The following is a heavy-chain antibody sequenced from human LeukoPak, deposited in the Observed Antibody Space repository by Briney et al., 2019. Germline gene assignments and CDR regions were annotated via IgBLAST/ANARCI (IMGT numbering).Heavy chain of an antibody. CDR1: GFTFNNYA. CDR3: AKVSGGGLYYDGMDV. V-gene: IGHV3-23*01. Sequence: GGSLRLSCAASGFTFNNYAMNWVRQAPGKGLEWVSVISGSGGTTYCADSVKGRFTISRDSSKNTLYLQMNSLRAEDTAVYYCAKVSGGGLYYDGMDVWGQGTTVTVSS. CDR2: ISGSGGTT. D-gene: IGHD1-14*01. J-gene: IGHJ6*02.